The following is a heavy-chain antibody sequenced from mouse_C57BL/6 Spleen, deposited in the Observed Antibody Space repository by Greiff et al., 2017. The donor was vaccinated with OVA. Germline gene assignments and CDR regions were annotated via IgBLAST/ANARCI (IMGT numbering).Heavy chain of an antibody. Sequence: EVHLVESEGGLVQPGSSMKLSCTASGFTFSDYYMAWVRQVPEKGLEWVANINYDGSSTYYLDSLKSRFIISRDNAKNILYLQMSSLKSEDTATYYCARDPRTYWYFDVWGTGTTVTVSS. CDR1: GFTFSDYY. V-gene: IGHV5-16*01. CDR2: INYDGSST. J-gene: IGHJ1*03. CDR3: ARDPRTYWYFDV.